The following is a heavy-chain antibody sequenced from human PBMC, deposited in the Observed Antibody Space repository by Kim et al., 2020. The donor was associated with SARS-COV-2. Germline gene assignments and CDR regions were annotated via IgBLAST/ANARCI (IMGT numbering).Heavy chain of an antibody. J-gene: IGHJ3*02. CDR3: ARGLYRSSSWGDAFDI. CDR2: INHSGST. D-gene: IGHD6-13*01. V-gene: IGHV4-34*01. Sequence: SETLSLTCAVYGGSFSGYYWRWIRQPPGKGLEWIGEINHSGSTNYNPSLKSRVTISVDTSKNQFSLKLSSVTAADTAVYYCARGLYRSSSWGDAFDIWGQGTMVTVSS. CDR1: GGSFSGYY.